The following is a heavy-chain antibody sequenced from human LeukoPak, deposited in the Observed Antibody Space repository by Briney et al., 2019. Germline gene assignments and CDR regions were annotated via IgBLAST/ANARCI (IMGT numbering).Heavy chain of an antibody. CDR1: GFTFSSYG. Sequence: PGGSLRLSCAASGFTFSSYGMHWVRQAPGKGLEWVAFIRYDGSNKYYADSVKGRFTISRDNAKNFLYVQMNNLRAEDTALYYCAKGTQRGNSGWGYFIDYWGQGTLVTVSS. V-gene: IGHV3-30*02. CDR2: IRYDGSNK. CDR3: AKGTQRGNSGWGYFIDY. J-gene: IGHJ4*02. D-gene: IGHD3-10*01.